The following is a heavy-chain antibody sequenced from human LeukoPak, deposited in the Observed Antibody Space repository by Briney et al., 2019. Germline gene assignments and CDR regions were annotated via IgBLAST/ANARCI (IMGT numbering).Heavy chain of an antibody. V-gene: IGHV3-74*01. CDR3: ARENADFDH. CDR2: INSDGSST. J-gene: IGHJ4*02. CDR1: GFTFSSYW. Sequence: GESLKISCAASGFTFSSYWMHWVRQAPGKGLVWVSRINSDGSSTSYADSVKGRFTISRDNAKNTLYLQMNSLRAEDTAVYYCARENADFDHWGQGTLVTVSS.